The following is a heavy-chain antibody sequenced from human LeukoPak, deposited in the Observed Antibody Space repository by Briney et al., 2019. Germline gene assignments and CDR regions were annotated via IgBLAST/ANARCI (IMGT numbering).Heavy chain of an antibody. CDR3: AAEYYYDSSGYPRVDY. CDR1: GYTFTGYY. CDR2: INPNSGGT. V-gene: IGHV1-2*02. J-gene: IGHJ4*02. D-gene: IGHD3-22*01. Sequence: ASVKVSCTASGYTFTGYYMHWVRQAPGQGLEWMGWINPNSGGTNYAQKFQGRVTMTRDTSISTAYMELSRLRSDDTAVYYCAAEYYYDSSGYPRVDYWGQGTLVTVSS.